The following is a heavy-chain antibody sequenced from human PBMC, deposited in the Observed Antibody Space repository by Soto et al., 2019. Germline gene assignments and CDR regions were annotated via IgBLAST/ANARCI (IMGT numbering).Heavy chain of an antibody. Sequence: EVQLVESGGGLVQPGGSLRLSCAASGFTVSSNYMSWVRQAPGKGLEWVSVIYSGGSTYYADSVKGRFTISRDNSKNTLDLQRHSPRAEDTAAYYCASDVGQGKQPNDGGGGYWGQGTLVNVS. CDR3: ASDVGQGKQPNDGGGGY. V-gene: IGHV3-66*01. D-gene: IGHD1-1*01. CDR1: GFTVSSNY. CDR2: IYSGGST. J-gene: IGHJ4*02.